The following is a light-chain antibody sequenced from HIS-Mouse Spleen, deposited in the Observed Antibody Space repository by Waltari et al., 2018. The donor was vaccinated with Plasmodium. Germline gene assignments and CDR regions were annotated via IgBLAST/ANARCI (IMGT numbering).Light chain of an antibody. CDR1: SLRSYY. J-gene: IGLJ2*01. V-gene: IGLV3-19*01. Sequence: SSELTQDPAVSVALGQTVRITCQGDSLRSYYASWYQQKPGQAPVLVIHGKNNRPSGIPDRFAGSSSGNTASLTSTGAQAEDEADYYCNSRDSSGNHVVFGGGTKLTVL. CDR3: NSRDSSGNHVV. CDR2: GKN.